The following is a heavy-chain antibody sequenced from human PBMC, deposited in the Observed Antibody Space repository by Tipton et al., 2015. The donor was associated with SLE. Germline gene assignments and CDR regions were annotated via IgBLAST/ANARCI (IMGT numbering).Heavy chain of an antibody. V-gene: IGHV4-61*08. D-gene: IGHD7-27*01. Sequence: TLSLTCAFSGASISNGGYSWSWIRQPPGKGLEWIGHIYNSGSTYYNPSLKSRVTMSIDTSKNQFSLNLSSVTAADTAVYYCARDAGGSLGMESYYYYMDVWGKGTTVTVSS. CDR3: ARDAGGSLGMESYYYYMDV. CDR1: GASISNGGYS. CDR2: IYNSGST. J-gene: IGHJ6*03.